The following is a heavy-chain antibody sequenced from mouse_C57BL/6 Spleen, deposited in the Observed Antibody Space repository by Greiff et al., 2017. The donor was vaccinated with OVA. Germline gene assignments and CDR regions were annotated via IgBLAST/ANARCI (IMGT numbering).Heavy chain of an antibody. J-gene: IGHJ1*03. Sequence: DVMLVESGGDLVKPGGSLKLSCAASGFTFSSYGMSWVRQTPDKRLEWVATISSGGSYTYYPDSVKGRFTISRDNAKNTLYLQMSSLKSEDTAMYYCARGATVVATDHCDVWGTGTTVTVSS. CDR3: ARGATVVATDHCDV. CDR1: GFTFSSYG. V-gene: IGHV5-6*02. CDR2: ISSGGSYT. D-gene: IGHD1-1*01.